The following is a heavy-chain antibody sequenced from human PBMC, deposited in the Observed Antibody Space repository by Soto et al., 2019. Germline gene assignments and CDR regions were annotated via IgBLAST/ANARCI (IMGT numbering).Heavy chain of an antibody. Sequence: QVQLVESGGGVVQPGRSLRLSCAASGFTFSSYGMHWVRQAPGKGLEWVAVISYGGSNKYYADSVKGRFTISRDNSKNTLYLQMNSLRADDTAVYYCAKDLSDYGDSARDYWGQGTLVTVSS. V-gene: IGHV3-30*18. CDR3: AKDLSDYGDSARDY. J-gene: IGHJ4*02. CDR1: GFTFSSYG. D-gene: IGHD4-17*01. CDR2: ISYGGSNK.